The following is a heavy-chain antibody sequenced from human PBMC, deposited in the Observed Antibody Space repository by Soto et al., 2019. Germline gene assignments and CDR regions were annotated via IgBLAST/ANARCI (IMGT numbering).Heavy chain of an antibody. J-gene: IGHJ6*02. Sequence: ASVKVSCKASGSSFTDYSIHWLRQAPGRGLEWMGWIKTDSGGTHHAQTFQGRVTMTRDMSIRTVYMELRGLRYDDTAVYYCVMGRCSNGVCNLDYYGMDVWGQGTTVTVSS. D-gene: IGHD2-8*01. CDR2: IKTDSGGT. V-gene: IGHV1-2*02. CDR1: GSSFTDYS. CDR3: VMGRCSNGVCNLDYYGMDV.